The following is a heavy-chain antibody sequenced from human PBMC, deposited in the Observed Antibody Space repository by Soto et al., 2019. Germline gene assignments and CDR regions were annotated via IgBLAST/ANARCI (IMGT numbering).Heavy chain of an antibody. CDR1: GFNFTKAW. V-gene: IGHV3-15*05. CDR3: ANYEPKGQYAKHYFQY. D-gene: IGHD3-22*01. Sequence: GGSLRLSCVTSGFNFTKAWVSWVRQTPGKGLEWVGRIKSKIDGETTDYAAPVKGRFIVSRDDSKDTLYLQTSSLLTDDTAVYYCANYEPKGQYAKHYFQYWGQGTLVTVSS. CDR2: IKSKIDGETT. J-gene: IGHJ1*01.